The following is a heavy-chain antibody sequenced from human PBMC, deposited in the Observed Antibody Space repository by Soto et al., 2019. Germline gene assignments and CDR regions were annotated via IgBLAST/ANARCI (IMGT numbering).Heavy chain of an antibody. CDR3: ARHERESGIAVALSLDY. Sequence: PSETLSLTCTVSGGSISSYYWSWIRQPPGKGLEWIGYIYYSGSTNYNPSLKSRVTISVDTSKNQFSLKLSSVTAADTAVYYCARHERESGIAVALSLDYWGQGTLVTVSS. V-gene: IGHV4-59*08. J-gene: IGHJ4*02. CDR2: IYYSGST. CDR1: GGSISSYY. D-gene: IGHD6-19*01.